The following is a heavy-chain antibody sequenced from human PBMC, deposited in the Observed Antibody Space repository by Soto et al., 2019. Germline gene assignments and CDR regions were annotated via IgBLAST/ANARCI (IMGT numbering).Heavy chain of an antibody. V-gene: IGHV3-74*01. CDR3: ARDRAAAVYYNWFDP. D-gene: IGHD6-13*01. CDR2: INSDGSST. CDR1: GFTFSSFW. Sequence: SLRLSCAASGFTFSSFWMHWVRQAPGKGLVWVSRINSDGSSTSYADSVKGRFTISRDSAKNTLYLQMNSLRAEDTAVYYCARDRAAAVYYNWFDPWGQGTLVTVSS. J-gene: IGHJ5*02.